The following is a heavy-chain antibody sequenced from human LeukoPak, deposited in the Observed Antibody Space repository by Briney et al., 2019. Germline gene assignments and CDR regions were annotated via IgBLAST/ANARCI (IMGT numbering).Heavy chain of an antibody. CDR3: AGPRTLTNDF. V-gene: IGHV3-23*01. J-gene: IGHJ4*02. Sequence: GGTLRLSCAASGFTFSTYAMSWVRQAPGKGLEWVSAIRSNGGSQYHAESVKGRFTISRDNSKNTLYLQMNRLRAEDTAIYYSAGPRTLTNDFWGQGTLVTVSS. CDR2: IRSNGGSQ. CDR1: GFTFSTYA.